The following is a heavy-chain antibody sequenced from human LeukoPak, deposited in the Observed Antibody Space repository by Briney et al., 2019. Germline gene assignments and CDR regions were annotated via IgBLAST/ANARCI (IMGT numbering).Heavy chain of an antibody. CDR1: GYTFTGYY. CDR2: INPNSGGT. D-gene: IGHD3-10*01. J-gene: IGHJ4*02. Sequence: ASVTVSCKASGYTFTGYYMHWVRQAPGQGLEWTGWINPNSGGTNYAQKFQGRVTMTRDTSISTAYMELSRLRSDDTAVYYCARDGSYDLRRDYWGQGTLVTVSS. V-gene: IGHV1-2*02. CDR3: ARDGSYDLRRDY.